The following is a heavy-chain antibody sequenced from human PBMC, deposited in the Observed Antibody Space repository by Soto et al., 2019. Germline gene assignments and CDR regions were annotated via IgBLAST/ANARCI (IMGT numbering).Heavy chain of an antibody. CDR3: AHRVLRSVFGLVTTTAIYFDF. J-gene: IGHJ4*02. Sequence: QITLNESGPTLVKPTQTLTLTCTFSGFSLTTSGVGVGWIRQSPGKAPEWLALIYWDDDKRYSPSLKSRLTIPKDTSKNQVVLTMANLVPADTATYYCAHRVLRSVFGLVTTTAIYFDFWGQGTPVAVSS. D-gene: IGHD3-3*01. CDR2: IYWDDDK. V-gene: IGHV2-5*02. CDR1: GFSLTTSGVG.